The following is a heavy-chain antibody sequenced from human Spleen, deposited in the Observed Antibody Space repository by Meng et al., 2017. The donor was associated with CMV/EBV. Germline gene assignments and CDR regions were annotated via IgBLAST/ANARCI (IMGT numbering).Heavy chain of an antibody. Sequence: GESLKISCAASGFTFSSYAMHWVRQAPGKGLEWVAVISYDGSNKYYADSVKGRFTISRDNSKNTLYLQMNSLRAEDTAMYYCAREWELRRGGMDVWGQGTTVTVSS. D-gene: IGHD1-26*01. CDR2: ISYDGSNK. J-gene: IGHJ6*02. CDR1: GFTFSSYA. CDR3: AREWELRRGGMDV. V-gene: IGHV3-30*04.